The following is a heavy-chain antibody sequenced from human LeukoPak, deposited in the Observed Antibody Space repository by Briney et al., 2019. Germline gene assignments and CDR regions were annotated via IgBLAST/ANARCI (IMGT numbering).Heavy chain of an antibody. V-gene: IGHV1-18*01. CDR1: GYTFTSYG. Sequence: GASVKVPCKASGYTFTSYGISWVRQAPGQGLEWMGWNSSYNGNTNYAQKLQGRVTMTTDTSTSTAYMELRSLRSDDTAVYYCARNYYDSSGYSYYFDYWGQGTLVTVSS. D-gene: IGHD3-22*01. CDR3: ARNYYDSSGYSYYFDY. CDR2: NSSYNGNT. J-gene: IGHJ4*02.